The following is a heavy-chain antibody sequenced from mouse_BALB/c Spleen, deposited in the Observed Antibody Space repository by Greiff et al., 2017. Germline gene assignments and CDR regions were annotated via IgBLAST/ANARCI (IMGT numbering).Heavy chain of an antibody. J-gene: IGHJ4*01. CDR1: GYTFSSYW. D-gene: IGHD4-1*01. CDR2: ILPGSGST. CDR3: ASPELGRRGPMDY. V-gene: IGHV1-9*01. Sequence: QVQLQQSGAELMKPGASVKISCKATGYTFSSYWIEWVKQRPGHGLEWIGEILPGSGSTNYNEKFKGKATFTADTSSNTAYMQLSSLTSEDSAVYYCASPELGRRGPMDYWGQGTSVTVSS.